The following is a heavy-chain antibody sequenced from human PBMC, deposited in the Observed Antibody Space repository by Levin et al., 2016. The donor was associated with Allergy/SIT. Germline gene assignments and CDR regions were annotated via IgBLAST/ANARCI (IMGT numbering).Heavy chain of an antibody. Sequence: SETLSLTCTVSGGSISSYYWSWIRQPAGKGLEWIGRIYTSGSTNYNPSLKSRVTMSVDTSKNQFSLKLSSVTAADTAVYYCARELLLSGSYYFDYWGQGTLVTVSS. CDR2: IYTSGST. CDR3: ARELLLSGSYYFDY. V-gene: IGHV4-4*07. J-gene: IGHJ4*02. CDR1: GGSISSYY. D-gene: IGHD1-26*01.